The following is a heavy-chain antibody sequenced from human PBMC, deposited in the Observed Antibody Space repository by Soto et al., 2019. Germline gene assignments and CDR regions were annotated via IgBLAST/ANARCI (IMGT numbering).Heavy chain of an antibody. CDR2: IWYDGSNK. D-gene: IGHD4-4*01. J-gene: IGHJ5*02. V-gene: IGHV3-33*01. Sequence: PGGSLRLSCAASGFTFSSYGMHWVRQAPGKGLDWVAVIWYDGSNKYYADSVKGRFTISRDNSKNTLYLQMNSLRAEDTAVYYCARESGALTVTRYNWFDPWGQGTRVTVS. CDR1: GFTFSSYG. CDR3: ARESGALTVTRYNWFDP.